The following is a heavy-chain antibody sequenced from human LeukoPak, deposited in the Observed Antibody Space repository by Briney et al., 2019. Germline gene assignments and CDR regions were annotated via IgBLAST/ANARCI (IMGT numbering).Heavy chain of an antibody. J-gene: IGHJ4*02. V-gene: IGHV4-59*11. CDR2: VFDSGRT. CDR3: TTIKRGNIFGYFDF. D-gene: IGHD5-18*01. Sequence: MPSETLSLTCTVSGGSMTTHHWNWIRQTPGKGLEWIGYVFDSGRTKENPSLKSRVTLSADTSKNQLSLRLSSVTAADTAVYYCTTIKRGNIFGYFDFWGQGILVTVSS. CDR1: GGSMTTHH.